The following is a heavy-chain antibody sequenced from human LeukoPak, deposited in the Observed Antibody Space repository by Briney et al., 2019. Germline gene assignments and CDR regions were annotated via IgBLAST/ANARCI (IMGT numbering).Heavy chain of an antibody. D-gene: IGHD5-24*01. V-gene: IGHV4-59*01. CDR1: GGSISSYY. CDR2: IYYSGST. Sequence: SETLSLTCTVSGGSISSYYWSWIRQPPGKGLEWIGYIYYSGSTNYNPSLKSRVTISVDTSKSQFSLKLSSVTAADTAVYYCARGDGYKPFFDYWGQGTLVTVSS. J-gene: IGHJ4*02. CDR3: ARGDGYKPFFDY.